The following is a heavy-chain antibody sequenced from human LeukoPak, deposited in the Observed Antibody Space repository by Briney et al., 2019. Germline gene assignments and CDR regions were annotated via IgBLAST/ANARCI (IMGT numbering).Heavy chain of an antibody. D-gene: IGHD1-1*01. V-gene: IGHV1-24*01. CDR1: GYTLTELS. J-gene: IGHJ6*02. CDR2: FDPEDGET. CDR3: AVSLTTGGYYGMDV. Sequence: ASVEVSCKVSGYTLTELSLHWVRQAPGKGLEWMGRFDPEDGETIYARKFQGRVTMTEDTSTDTAYMELSSLRSEDTAVYFCAVSLTTGGYYGMDVWGQGTTVTVPS.